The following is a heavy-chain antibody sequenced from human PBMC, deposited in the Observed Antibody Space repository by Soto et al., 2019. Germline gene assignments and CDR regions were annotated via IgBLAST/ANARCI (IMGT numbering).Heavy chain of an antibody. D-gene: IGHD5-18*01. Sequence: EVQLVESGGGLVKPGGSLRLSCAASGFTFTRFSMNWVRQAPGKGLEWVSSITTSSDSIYYTDSVKGRFTLSRDNAKNSLFLQMNSLRAEDTAVYYCARSTRGFSYGKIDSWGQGTLVTVSS. CDR2: ITTSSDSI. J-gene: IGHJ4*02. V-gene: IGHV3-21*01. CDR3: ARSTRGFSYGKIDS. CDR1: GFTFTRFS.